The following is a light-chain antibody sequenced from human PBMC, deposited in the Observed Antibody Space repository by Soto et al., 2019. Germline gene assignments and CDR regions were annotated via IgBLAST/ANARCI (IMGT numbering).Light chain of an antibody. CDR2: WAS. CDR1: QSVFYSSNNRNY. V-gene: IGKV4-1*01. J-gene: IGKJ2*01. Sequence: DIVLTQSPDSLAVSLGERATINCKSSQSVFYSSNNRNYLGWYQQKPGLPPKLLIYWASTRESGVPDRFSGSGSGTDFTLTISRLEPADSATYYCQLYGGSDLFTFGPGTKL. CDR3: QLYGGSDLFT.